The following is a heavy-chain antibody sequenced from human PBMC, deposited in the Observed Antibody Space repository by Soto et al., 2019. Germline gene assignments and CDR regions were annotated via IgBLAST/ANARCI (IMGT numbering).Heavy chain of an antibody. CDR1: GYTLTNYA. D-gene: IGHD2-15*01. Sequence: QVQLVQSAAEVKQPGATVKVSCKASGYTLTNYAIIWVRQAPGQGPEWMGWINTYNGNSNYAQKFQGRVTRTTDTSTNPAYMELRSLTSDDTADYYCARDGAGGGCFCIYWGQGTLVTVSS. CDR2: INTYNGNS. J-gene: IGHJ4*02. CDR3: ARDGAGGGCFCIY. V-gene: IGHV1-18*01.